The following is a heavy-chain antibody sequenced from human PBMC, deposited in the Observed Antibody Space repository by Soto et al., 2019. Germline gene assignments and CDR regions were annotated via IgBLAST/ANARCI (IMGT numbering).Heavy chain of an antibody. CDR3: AGSMTTVVTLDY. V-gene: IGHV4-59*01. J-gene: IGHJ4*02. CDR1: GGSISSYY. D-gene: IGHD4-17*01. Sequence: PSETLSLTCTVSGGSISSYYWSWIRQPPGKGLEWIGYIYYSGSTNYNPSLKSRVTISVDTSKNQFSLKLSSVTAADTAVYYCAGSMTTVVTLDYWGQGTLVTVSS. CDR2: IYYSGST.